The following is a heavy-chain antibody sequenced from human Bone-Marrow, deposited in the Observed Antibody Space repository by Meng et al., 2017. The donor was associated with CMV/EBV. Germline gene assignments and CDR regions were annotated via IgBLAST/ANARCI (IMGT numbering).Heavy chain of an antibody. CDR2: INYSRST. J-gene: IGHJ4*02. CDR3: ARDGRSTFDY. D-gene: IGHD2-2*01. Sequence: TCTVSGVSISSGGYYWSWIRQHPGRGLEWIGYINYSRSTYFNPSLRSRVTLSIDTSKNQFSLKLSSVTAADTALYYCARDGRSTFDYWGQGTLVTVSS. CDR1: GVSISSGGYY. V-gene: IGHV4-31*03.